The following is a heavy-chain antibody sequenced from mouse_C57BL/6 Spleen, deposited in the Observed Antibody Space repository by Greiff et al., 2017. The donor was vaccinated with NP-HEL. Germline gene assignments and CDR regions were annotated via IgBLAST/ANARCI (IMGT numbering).Heavy chain of an antibody. Sequence: VQLQQSGAELVRPGASVTLSCKASGYTFTDYEMHWVKQTPVHGLEWIGAIDPETGGTAYNQKFKGKAILTADKSSSTAYMELRSLTSEDSAVYYCTEFITTVVGYFDCWGQGTTLTVSS. V-gene: IGHV1-15*01. J-gene: IGHJ2*01. CDR3: TEFITTVVGYFDC. D-gene: IGHD1-1*01. CDR1: GYTFTDYE. CDR2: IDPETGGT.